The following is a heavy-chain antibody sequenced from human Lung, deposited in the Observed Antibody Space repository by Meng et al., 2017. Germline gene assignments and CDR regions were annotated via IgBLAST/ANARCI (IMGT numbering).Heavy chain of an antibody. CDR3: ARGPTTMAHDFDY. V-gene: IGHV4-34*01. CDR2: INHSGST. J-gene: IGHJ4*02. Sequence: QVQLQRWGAGLLKPSETLSLTCCVAGGSFSDYYWSWIRQPPGKGLEWIGEINHSGSTNYNPSLESRATISVDTSQNNLSLKLSSVTAADSAVYYCARGPTTMAHDFDYWGQGTLVTVSS. CDR1: GGSFSDYY. D-gene: IGHD4-11*01.